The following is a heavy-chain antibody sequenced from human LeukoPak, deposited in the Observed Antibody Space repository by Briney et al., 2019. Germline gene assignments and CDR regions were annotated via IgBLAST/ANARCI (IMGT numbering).Heavy chain of an antibody. CDR2: INHSGST. J-gene: IGHJ4*02. V-gene: IGHV4-34*01. CDR3: ATEGHYDYVWGSYFDY. Sequence: SETLSLTCAVYGGSFSGYYWSWIRQPPGKGLEWIGEINHSGSTNYNPSLKSRVTISVDTSKNQFSLKLSSVTAADTAVYYCATEGHYDYVWGSYFDYWGQGTLATVSS. D-gene: IGHD3-16*01. CDR1: GGSFSGYY.